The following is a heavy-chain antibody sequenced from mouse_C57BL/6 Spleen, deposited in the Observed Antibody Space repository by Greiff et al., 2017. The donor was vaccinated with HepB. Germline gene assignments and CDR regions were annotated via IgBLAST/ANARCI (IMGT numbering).Heavy chain of an antibody. CDR1: GYSITSGYY. Sequence: EVKLQESGPGLVKPSQSLSLTCSVPGYSITSGYYWNWIRQFPGNKLEWMGYISYDGSNNYNPSLKNRISITRDTSKNQFFLKLNSVTTEDTATYYCARGIYYSNPWFAYWGQGTLVTVSA. V-gene: IGHV3-6*01. J-gene: IGHJ3*01. CDR3: ARGIYYSNPWFAY. CDR2: ISYDGSN. D-gene: IGHD2-5*01.